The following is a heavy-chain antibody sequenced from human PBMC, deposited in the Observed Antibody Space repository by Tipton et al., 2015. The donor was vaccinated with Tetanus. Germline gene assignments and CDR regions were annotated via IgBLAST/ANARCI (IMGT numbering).Heavy chain of an antibody. CDR3: AKTIVVVTAGSAFDI. CDR2: ISGSGGST. V-gene: IGHV3-23*01. D-gene: IGHD2-21*02. CDR1: GFTFSSYA. Sequence: SLRLSCAASGFTFSSYAMSWVRQAPGKGLEWVSAISGSGGSTYYADSVKGLFTISRDNSKNTLYLQMNSLRAEDTAVYYCAKTIVVVTAGSAFDIWGQGTMVTVSS. J-gene: IGHJ3*02.